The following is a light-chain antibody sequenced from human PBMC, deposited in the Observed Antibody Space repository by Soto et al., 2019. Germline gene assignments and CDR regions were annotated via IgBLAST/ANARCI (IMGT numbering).Light chain of an antibody. J-gene: IGKJ5*01. CDR2: LGS. Sequence: DIVVTQSPLSLPVTPGEPASISCRSSQSLLHSNGYNYLDWYLQKPGQSPQLLIYLGSNRASGVPDRFSGSGSGTDFTLKISRVEAEDVGVYYCMQAVQTPRTFGLGTRLEI. V-gene: IGKV2-28*01. CDR1: QSLLHSNGYNY. CDR3: MQAVQTPRT.